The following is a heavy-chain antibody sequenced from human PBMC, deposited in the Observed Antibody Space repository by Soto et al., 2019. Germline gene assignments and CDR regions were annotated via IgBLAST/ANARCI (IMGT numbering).Heavy chain of an antibody. CDR2: IDTNNGRT. J-gene: IGHJ4*02. Sequence: ASVKVSCKASGFTFIGSSIHWSRQAPGQNLQWLGWIDTNNGRTKYSQTFQGRVTISRDTSASTTYMELNSLKSEDTAVYYCARGHWTQTLADYYLDFWAQGTLVTVSS. D-gene: IGHD1-1*01. CDR3: ARGHWTQTLADYYLDF. CDR1: GFTFIGSS. V-gene: IGHV1-3*04.